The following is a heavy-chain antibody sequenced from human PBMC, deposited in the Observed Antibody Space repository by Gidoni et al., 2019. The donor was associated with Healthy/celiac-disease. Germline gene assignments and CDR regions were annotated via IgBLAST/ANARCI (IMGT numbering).Heavy chain of an antibody. V-gene: IGHV4-34*01. CDR1: GGSFSGYY. Sequence: QVQLQQWGAGLLKPSATLSITCAVSGGSFSGYYCRWIRQPRGKGLEGIGEINHSGSTNYNPSVKSRVTISVDTSKNQFSLKLSSVTAADTAVYYCARRCRMSGLYYFDYWGQGTLVTVSS. CDR2: INHSGST. J-gene: IGHJ4*02. CDR3: ARRCRMSGLYYFDY. D-gene: IGHD6-25*01.